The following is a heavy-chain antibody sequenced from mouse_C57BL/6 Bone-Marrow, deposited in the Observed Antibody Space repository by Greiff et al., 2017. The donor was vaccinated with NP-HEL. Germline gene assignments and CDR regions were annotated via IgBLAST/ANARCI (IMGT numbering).Heavy chain of an antibody. V-gene: IGHV1-76*01. CDR2: IYPGSGNT. CDR3: ARWYDGYYVRAMDY. D-gene: IGHD2-3*01. CDR1: GYTFTDYY. J-gene: IGHJ4*01. Sequence: VQLQQSGAELVRPGASVKLSCKASGYTFTDYYINWVKQRPGQGLEWIARIYPGSGNTYYNEKFKGKATLTAEKSSSTAYMQLSSLTSEDSAVYFCARWYDGYYVRAMDYWGQGTSVTVSS.